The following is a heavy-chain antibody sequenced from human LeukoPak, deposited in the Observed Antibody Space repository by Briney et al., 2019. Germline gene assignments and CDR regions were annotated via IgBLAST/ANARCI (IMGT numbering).Heavy chain of an antibody. CDR3: ARADVDSFDAFDI. D-gene: IGHD5-12*01. CDR1: GGSISSGGYY. CDR2: IYYSGST. Sequence: PSETLSLTCTVSGGSISSGGYYWSWIRQHPGKGLEWIGYIYYSGSTYYNPSLKSRVTISVDTSKNQFSLKLSSVTAADTAVYYRARADVDSFDAFDIWGQGTMVTVSS. J-gene: IGHJ3*02. V-gene: IGHV4-31*03.